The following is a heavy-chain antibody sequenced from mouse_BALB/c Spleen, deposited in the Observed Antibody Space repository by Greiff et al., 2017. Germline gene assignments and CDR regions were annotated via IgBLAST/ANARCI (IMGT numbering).Heavy chain of an antibody. V-gene: IGHV5-6-5*01. J-gene: IGHJ4*01. CDR1: GFTFSSYA. Sequence: EVHLVESGGGLVKPGGSLKLSCAASGFTFSSYAMSWVRQTPEKRLEWVASISSGGSTYYPDSVKGRFTISRDNARNILYLQMSSLRSEDTAMYYCARGKDGKGAMDYWGQGTSVTVSS. CDR3: ARGKDGKGAMDY. CDR2: ISSGGST. D-gene: IGHD2-1*01.